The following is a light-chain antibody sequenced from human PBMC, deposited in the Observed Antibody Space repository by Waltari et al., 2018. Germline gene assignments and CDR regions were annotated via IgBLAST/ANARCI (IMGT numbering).Light chain of an antibody. CDR2: AAS. J-gene: IGKJ1*01. Sequence: AIQMTQSPSSLSASVGDRVTLTCRASQGIRYDLGWYQQKPGKAPKLLIYAASSLQSGVPSRFSGSGSGADFTLTISSLQPEDFATYFCLQDYNYPWTFGQGTKVEIK. CDR3: LQDYNYPWT. CDR1: QGIRYD. V-gene: IGKV1-6*01.